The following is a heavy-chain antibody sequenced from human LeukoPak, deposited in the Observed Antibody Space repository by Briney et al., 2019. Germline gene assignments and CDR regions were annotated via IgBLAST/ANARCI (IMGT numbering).Heavy chain of an antibody. CDR1: GGSISSYY. CDR3: ARGEDSPYCGGDCYLYYYYMDV. J-gene: IGHJ6*03. Sequence: PSETLSLTCTVSGGSISSYYWSWIRQPAGKGLEWIGRIYISGNTNYNPSLRRRVTMSLDTSKSQFALKLSSVTATDTAVYYCARGEDSPYCGGDCYLYYYYMDVWGKGATVTVSS. V-gene: IGHV4-4*07. CDR2: IYISGNT. D-gene: IGHD2-21*01.